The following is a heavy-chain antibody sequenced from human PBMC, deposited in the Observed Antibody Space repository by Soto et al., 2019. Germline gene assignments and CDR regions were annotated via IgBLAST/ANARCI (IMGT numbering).Heavy chain of an antibody. J-gene: IGHJ5*02. CDR2: INPNSGGT. D-gene: IGHD2-15*01. CDR3: ARNRYCSGGSCRNWFDP. CDR1: GYTFTGYY. V-gene: IGHV1-2*02. Sequence: ASVKVSCKASGYTFTGYYMHWVRQAPGQGLEWMGWINPNSGGTNYAQKFQGRVTMTRDTSISTAYMELSRLRSDDTAVYYCARNRYCSGGSCRNWFDPRGQGTLVTVSS.